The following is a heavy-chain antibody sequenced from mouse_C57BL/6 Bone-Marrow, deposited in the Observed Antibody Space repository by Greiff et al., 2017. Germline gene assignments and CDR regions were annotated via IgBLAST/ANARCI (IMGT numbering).Heavy chain of an antibody. CDR1: GFTFSSYA. V-gene: IGHV5-4*03. CDR3: AGTGHYFDY. CDR2: ISDGGSYT. Sequence: DVMLVESGGGLVKPGGSLKLSCAASGFTFSSYAMSWVRQTPEKRLEWVATISDGGSYTYYPDNVKGRFTISRDNAKNNLYLQRSHLKSEDTAMYYWAGTGHYFDYGGQGTTLTVSS. J-gene: IGHJ2*01. D-gene: IGHD4-1*01.